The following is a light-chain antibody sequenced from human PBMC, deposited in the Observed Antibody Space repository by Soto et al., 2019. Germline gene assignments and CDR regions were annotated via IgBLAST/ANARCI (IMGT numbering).Light chain of an antibody. Sequence: SALTQPRSVSGSPGPSVTISCTGTSSDVGGYNCVSWYQQHPGKPPQLIIYYVTQRPSGVPDRFSGSKSGNTASLSISGLQAEDEADYYCCSHSASYTFVFGTGTKVTVL. CDR1: SSDVGGYNC. V-gene: IGLV2-11*01. CDR2: YVT. J-gene: IGLJ1*01. CDR3: CSHSASYTFV.